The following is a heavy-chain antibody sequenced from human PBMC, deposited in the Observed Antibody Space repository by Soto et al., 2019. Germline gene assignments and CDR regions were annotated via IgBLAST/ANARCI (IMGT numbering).Heavy chain of an antibody. V-gene: IGHV4-31*03. CDR3: ARLRIATNNYKWFDP. CDR2: IYVTGAV. CDR1: GAALNSGNYY. Sequence: SETLSLTCSVSGAALNSGNYYWSWSRQVPGKGLEWIGHIYVTGAVDYNPSLRDRITISQDTSERQFSLNLRLVTAADTAVYYCARLRIATNNYKWFDPWGQGTVVTV. J-gene: IGHJ5*02. D-gene: IGHD2-21*01.